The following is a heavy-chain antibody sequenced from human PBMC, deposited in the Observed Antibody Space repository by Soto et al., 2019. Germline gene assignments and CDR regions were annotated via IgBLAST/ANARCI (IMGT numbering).Heavy chain of an antibody. CDR2: ISSTSIYI. D-gene: IGHD3-10*01. V-gene: IGHV3-21*01. CDR3: ARVSAGIYFEY. J-gene: IGHJ4*02. CDR1: GFTFSGYS. Sequence: EVQLVESGGGLVQPGGSLRLSCAASGFTFSGYSMNWVRQAPGKGLEWVSSISSTSIYIYYADSVKGRFTISRDNAKNSLYLQMNSLRAEDTAVYYCARVSAGIYFEYWGQGTLVTVSS.